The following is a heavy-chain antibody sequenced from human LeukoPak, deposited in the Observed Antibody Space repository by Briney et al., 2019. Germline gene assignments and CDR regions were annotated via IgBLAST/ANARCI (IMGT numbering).Heavy chain of an antibody. Sequence: ASVKVSCKASGYSFTSYGFNWVRQAPGRGLEWMGWISAYNGDTNYAQKLQGRVTMTTDTSTSTAYMELRSLRSDDTAVYYCARVGSSSWESDYYGMDVWGQGTTVTVSS. CDR2: ISAYNGDT. D-gene: IGHD6-13*01. CDR1: GYSFTSYG. CDR3: ARVGSSSWESDYYGMDV. V-gene: IGHV1-18*01. J-gene: IGHJ6*02.